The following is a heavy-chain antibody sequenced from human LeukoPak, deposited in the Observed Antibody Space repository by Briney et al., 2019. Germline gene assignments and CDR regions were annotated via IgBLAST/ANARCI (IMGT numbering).Heavy chain of an antibody. Sequence: GASVKVSCKASGYTFTGYYMHWVRQAPGQGLEWMGWINPNSGGTNYAQKFQGRVTMTRDTSISTAYTELSRLRSDDTAVYYCARSSYDYVWGSYRFELNFDYWGQGTLVTVSS. CDR2: INPNSGGT. CDR1: GYTFTGYY. J-gene: IGHJ4*02. D-gene: IGHD3-16*02. V-gene: IGHV1-2*02. CDR3: ARSSYDYVWGSYRFELNFDY.